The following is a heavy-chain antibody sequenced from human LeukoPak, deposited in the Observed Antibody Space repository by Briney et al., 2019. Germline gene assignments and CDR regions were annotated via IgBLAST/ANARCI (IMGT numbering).Heavy chain of an antibody. CDR2: IYYSGST. CDR1: GGSISSSSYY. CDR3: ASALPNTIFGVVTNYYFDY. J-gene: IGHJ4*02. V-gene: IGHV4-39*01. D-gene: IGHD3-3*01. Sequence: SETLSLTCTVSGGSISSSSYYWGWIRQPPGKGLEWIGSIYYSGSTYYNPSLKSRVTISVDTSKNQFSLKLSSVTAADTAVYYCASALPNTIFGVVTNYYFDYWGQGTLVTVSS.